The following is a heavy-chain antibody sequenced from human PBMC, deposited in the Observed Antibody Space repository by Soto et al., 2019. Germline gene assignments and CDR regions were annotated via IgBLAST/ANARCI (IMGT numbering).Heavy chain of an antibody. D-gene: IGHD5-12*01. J-gene: IGHJ6*02. CDR3: ARVGYLKYYGMDV. V-gene: IGHV3-74*01. CDR2: INSDGSST. Sequence: GGSLRLSCAASGFTFSRYWMHWVRQAPGKGLVWVSRINSDGSSTSYADSVKGRFTISRDNAKNTLYLQMKSLRAEDTAVYYCARVGYLKYYGMDVWGQGTTVTVSS. CDR1: GFTFSRYW.